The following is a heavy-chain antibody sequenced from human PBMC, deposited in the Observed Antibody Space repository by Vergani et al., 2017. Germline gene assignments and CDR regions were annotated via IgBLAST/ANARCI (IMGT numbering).Heavy chain of an antibody. CDR2: ISYDGSNK. D-gene: IGHD3-3*01. Sequence: QVQLVESGGGVVQPGRSLRLSCAASRFTFSTYGMHWVRQAPGKGLEWVAVISYDGSNKYYVDSVKGRFTISRDNSKNTLYLQMNSLRAEDTAVYYCASDPSVGREVWSGYSTYYYYYYMAVWGKGTTVTVSS. V-gene: IGHV3-30*03. J-gene: IGHJ6*03. CDR1: RFTFSTYG. CDR3: ASDPSVGREVWSGYSTYYYYYYMAV.